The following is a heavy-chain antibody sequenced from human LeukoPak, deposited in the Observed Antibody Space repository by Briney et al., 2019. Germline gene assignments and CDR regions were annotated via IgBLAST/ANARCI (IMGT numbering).Heavy chain of an antibody. D-gene: IGHD4-17*01. CDR2: IYYSGST. V-gene: IGHV4-59*08. J-gene: IGHJ6*02. Sequence: SETLSLTCTVSGGSISSYYRSWIRQPPGKGLEWIGYIYYSGSTNYNPSLKSRVTISVDTSKNQFSLKLSSVTAADTAVYYCARHRGTVTTAPILYGMDVWGQGTTVTVSS. CDR1: GGSISSYY. CDR3: ARHRGTVTTAPILYGMDV.